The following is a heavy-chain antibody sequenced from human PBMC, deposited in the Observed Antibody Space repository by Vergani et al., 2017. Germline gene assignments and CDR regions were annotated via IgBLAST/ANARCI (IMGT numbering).Heavy chain of an antibody. CDR2: IYSGGSST. V-gene: IGHV3-23*03. J-gene: IGHJ6*03. CDR1: GFTFSSYA. CDR3: AKTPSRGPMDV. Sequence: EVQLLESGGGLVQPGGSLRLSCAASGFTFSSYAMSWVRQAPGKGLEWVSVIYSGGSSTYYADSVKGRFTISRDNSKNTLYLQMNSLRAEDTAVYSCAKTPSRGPMDVWGKGTTVTVSS. D-gene: IGHD3-10*01.